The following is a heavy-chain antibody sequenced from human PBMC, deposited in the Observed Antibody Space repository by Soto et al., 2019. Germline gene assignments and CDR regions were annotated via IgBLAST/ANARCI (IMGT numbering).Heavy chain of an antibody. CDR1: GFTFSDYY. J-gene: IGHJ6*02. V-gene: IGHV3-11*05. Sequence: GGSLRLSCAASGFTFSDYYMSWIRQAPGKGLEWVSYISSSSSYTNYADSVKGRFTISRDNAKNSLYLQMSSLRAEDTAIYYCARAHDYDFSSGFLFYGMDVWGQGTTVTVSS. D-gene: IGHD3-3*01. CDR3: ARAHDYDFSSGFLFYGMDV. CDR2: ISSSSSYT.